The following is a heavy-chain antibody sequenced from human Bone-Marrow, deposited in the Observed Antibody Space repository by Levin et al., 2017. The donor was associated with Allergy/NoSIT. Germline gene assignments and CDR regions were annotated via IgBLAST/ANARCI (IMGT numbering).Heavy chain of an antibody. CDR3: ARELAQIPGDVGWFDP. Sequence: ASVKVSCKTSGYTFTAQYIHWVRLAPGQGLEWMGRINPKSGGTTYPQNFQGRVTMTRDTSITTVYMELRRLRSDDTASYYCARELAQIPGDVGWFDPWGQGTLVTVSS. D-gene: IGHD3-16*01. V-gene: IGHV1-2*06. CDR2: INPKSGGT. J-gene: IGHJ5*02. CDR1: GYTFTAQY.